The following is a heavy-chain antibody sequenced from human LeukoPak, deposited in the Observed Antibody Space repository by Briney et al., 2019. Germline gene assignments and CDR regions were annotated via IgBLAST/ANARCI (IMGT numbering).Heavy chain of an antibody. CDR2: VSGDGFST. CDR3: AKFRVVTTSRGVGLDY. V-gene: IGHV3-23*01. CDR1: GFTFSTYA. D-gene: IGHD3-22*01. Sequence: PGGSLRLSCAASGFTFSTYAMSWVRQAPGKGLEWVSAVSGDGFSTFYADSVKGWFSISRDNSKNTLYLQVNSLRAADTAVYYCAKFRVVTTSRGVGLDYWGQGTLVTVSS. J-gene: IGHJ4*02.